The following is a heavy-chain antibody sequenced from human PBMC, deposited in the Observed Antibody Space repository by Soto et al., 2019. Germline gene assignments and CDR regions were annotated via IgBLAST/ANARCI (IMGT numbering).Heavy chain of an antibody. Sequence: PGGSLRLSCAASGFTVSSNYMSWVRQAPGKGLEWVSVIYSGGSTYYADSVKGRFTISRDNSKNTLYLQMNSLRAEDTAVYYCATLTGDFWSGYYNPWYYYYGMDVWGQGTTVTVSS. V-gene: IGHV3-66*01. CDR2: IYSGGST. J-gene: IGHJ6*02. CDR3: ATLTGDFWSGYYNPWYYYYGMDV. D-gene: IGHD3-3*01. CDR1: GFTVSSNY.